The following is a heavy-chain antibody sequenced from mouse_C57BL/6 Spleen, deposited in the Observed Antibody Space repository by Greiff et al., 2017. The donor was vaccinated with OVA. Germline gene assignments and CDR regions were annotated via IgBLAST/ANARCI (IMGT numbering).Heavy chain of an antibody. V-gene: IGHV1-4*01. CDR1: GYTFTSYT. D-gene: IGHD2-2*01. CDR3: ARDKEGVTPY. J-gene: IGHJ2*01. CDR2: INPSSGYT. Sequence: QVHVKQSGAELARPGASVKMSCKASGYTFTSYTMHWVKQRPGQGLEWIGYINPSSGYTKYNQKFKDKATLTADKSSSTAYMQLSSLTSEDSAVYYCARDKEGVTPYWGQGTTLTVSS.